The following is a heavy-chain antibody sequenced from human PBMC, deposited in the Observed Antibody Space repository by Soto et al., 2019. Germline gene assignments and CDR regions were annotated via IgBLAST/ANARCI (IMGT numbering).Heavy chain of an antibody. CDR3: TREGSSWYHGYYYYYMDV. J-gene: IGHJ6*03. CDR2: IRSKAYGGTT. CDR1: GFTFGDYA. V-gene: IGHV3-49*03. D-gene: IGHD6-13*01. Sequence: SLRLSCTASGFTFGDYAMSWFRQAPGKGLEGVGFIRSKAYGGTTEYAASVKGRFTISRDDSKSIAYLQMNSLKTEDTAVYYCTREGSSWYHGYYYYYMDVWGKGTTVTVSS.